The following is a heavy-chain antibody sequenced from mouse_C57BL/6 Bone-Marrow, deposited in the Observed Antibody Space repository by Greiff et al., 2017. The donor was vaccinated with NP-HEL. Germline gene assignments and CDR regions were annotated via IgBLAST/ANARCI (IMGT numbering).Heavy chain of an antibody. J-gene: IGHJ2*01. CDR2: IDPAHGDT. V-gene: IGHV14-4*01. CDR3: TLGVFDY. CDR1: GFNIKDDY. Sequence: VQLQQSGAELVRPGASVKLSCTASGFNIKDDYMHWVKQRPEQGLEWIGWIDPAHGDTDYASKFQGKATITADTSSNTAYLQLSSLTSEDTAVYYCTLGVFDYWGQGTTLTVSS.